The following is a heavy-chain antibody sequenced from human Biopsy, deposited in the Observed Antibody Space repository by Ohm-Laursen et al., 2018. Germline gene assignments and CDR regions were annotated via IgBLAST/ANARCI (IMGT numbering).Heavy chain of an antibody. D-gene: IGHD3-22*01. CDR1: GDSISSYY. J-gene: IGHJ2*01. CDR2: VYYTGST. CDR3: ARDRGYYSDRTVPGYFDL. Sequence: GTLSLTWIVSGDSISSYYWSWIRQPPGKGLQWIGYVYYTGSTDYNPSLQSRVTISVDTSKNHFSLRLRSVTPADTAIYYCARDRGYYSDRTVPGYFDLWGRGTLVTVSS. V-gene: IGHV4-59*01.